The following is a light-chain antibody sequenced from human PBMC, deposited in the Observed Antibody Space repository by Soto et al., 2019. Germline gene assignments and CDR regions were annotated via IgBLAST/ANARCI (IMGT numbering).Light chain of an antibody. J-gene: IGLJ1*01. V-gene: IGLV2-14*01. CDR1: STDVGGYNY. CDR3: SPYSRSGGTLDV. CDR2: DVT. Sequence: QSALTQPASVSGSPGQSITISCTGTSTDVGGYNYVSWYQQRPGKGPKLLIHDVTNRPSGVSDRFSGSKSANTASLTISGLLAEDEADYYCSPYSRSGGTLDVFGYGTKLTVL.